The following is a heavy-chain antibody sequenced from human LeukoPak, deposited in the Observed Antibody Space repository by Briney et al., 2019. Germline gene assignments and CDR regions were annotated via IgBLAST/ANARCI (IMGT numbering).Heavy chain of an antibody. CDR1: GFTFRSYA. D-gene: IGHD3-10*02. CDR2: ISSSGSTI. J-gene: IGHJ6*04. CDR3: AELGITMIGGV. V-gene: IGHV3-48*03. Sequence: GGSLRLSCAVSGFTFRSYAMNWVGQAPGKGLEGVSYISSSGSTIYYADSVKGRFTISRDNAKNSLYLQMNSLRAEDTAVYYCAELGITMIGGVWGKGTTVTISS.